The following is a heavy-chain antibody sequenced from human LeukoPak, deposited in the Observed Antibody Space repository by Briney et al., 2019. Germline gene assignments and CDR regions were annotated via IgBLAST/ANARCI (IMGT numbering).Heavy chain of an antibody. CDR2: ISDNGSRT. CDR1: GFTFSGYA. Sequence: GGSLRLSCAASGFTFSGYAMSWVRQAPGKGLEWVSTISDNGSRTYYADSVKGRFTISRDNSKNTLFLQMNSLRAEDSAVYYCATDREGDPSAYYLVGGQGTLITVSS. V-gene: IGHV3-23*01. J-gene: IGHJ4*02. D-gene: IGHD3-22*01. CDR3: ATDREGDPSAYYLV.